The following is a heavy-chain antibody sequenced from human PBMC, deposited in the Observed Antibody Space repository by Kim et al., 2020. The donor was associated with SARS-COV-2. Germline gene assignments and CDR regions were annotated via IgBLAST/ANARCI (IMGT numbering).Heavy chain of an antibody. J-gene: IGHJ4*02. Sequence: TTDYAAPVKSRFTISRDDSKNTLYLQMNSLKTEDTAVYYCTTETAMVKGDWGQGTLVTVSS. V-gene: IGHV3-15*01. CDR2: TT. CDR3: TTETAMVKGD. D-gene: IGHD5-18*01.